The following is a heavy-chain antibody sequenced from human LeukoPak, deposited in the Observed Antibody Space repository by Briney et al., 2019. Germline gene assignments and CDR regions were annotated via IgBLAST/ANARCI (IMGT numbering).Heavy chain of an antibody. CDR2: IWYDGSNK. J-gene: IGHJ4*02. V-gene: IGHV3-33*08. CDR1: GFTFSSYA. CDR3: ARDMSIAARHFDY. Sequence: GGSLRLSCAASGFTFSSYAMSWVRQAPGKGLEWVAVIWYDGSNKYYADSVKGRFTISRDNSKNTLYLQMNSLRAEDTAVYYCARDMSIAARHFDYWGQGTLVTVSS. D-gene: IGHD6-6*01.